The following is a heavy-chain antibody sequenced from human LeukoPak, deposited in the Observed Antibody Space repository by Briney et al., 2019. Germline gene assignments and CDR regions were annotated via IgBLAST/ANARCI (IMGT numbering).Heavy chain of an antibody. CDR1: GFSFDDYA. Sequence: GGSLRLSCAASGFSFDDYAMHWVRQAPGKGLEWVSGISWNSGSIGYADSVQGRSTISRDNAKNSLYPQMNSLRAEDTALYYCAKDIVQDSSGYFYYFDYWGQGTLVTVSS. CDR2: ISWNSGSI. CDR3: AKDIVQDSSGYFYYFDY. J-gene: IGHJ4*02. D-gene: IGHD3-22*01. V-gene: IGHV3-9*01.